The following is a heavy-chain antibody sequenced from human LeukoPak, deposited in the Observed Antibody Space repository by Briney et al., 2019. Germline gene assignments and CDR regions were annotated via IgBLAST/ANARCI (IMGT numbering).Heavy chain of an antibody. CDR2: ISSDGSNK. V-gene: IGHV3-30-3*01. J-gene: IGHJ4*02. Sequence: PGRSLRLSCAASEFTFSSYNMYWVRQAPGKGLEWVAVISSDGSNKYYADSVKGRFTISRDNSKNTLYLQTNSLRTEDTAVYYCAKVAYVFWSGYSTPYYFDYWGQGTLVTVSS. D-gene: IGHD3-3*01. CDR3: AKVAYVFWSGYSTPYYFDY. CDR1: EFTFSSYN.